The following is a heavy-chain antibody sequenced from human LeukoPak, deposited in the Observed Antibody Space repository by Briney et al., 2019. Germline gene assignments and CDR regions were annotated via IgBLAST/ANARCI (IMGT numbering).Heavy chain of an antibody. Sequence: GGSLRLSRAASGFTFSSYGMHWVRQAPGKGLEWVAFIRYDGSNKYYADSVKGRFTISRDNSKNTLYLQMNSLRAEDTAVYYCASSRMAAVAGTGEFDYWGQGTLVTVSS. D-gene: IGHD6-19*01. CDR1: GFTFSSYG. V-gene: IGHV3-30*02. J-gene: IGHJ4*02. CDR3: ASSRMAAVAGTGEFDY. CDR2: IRYDGSNK.